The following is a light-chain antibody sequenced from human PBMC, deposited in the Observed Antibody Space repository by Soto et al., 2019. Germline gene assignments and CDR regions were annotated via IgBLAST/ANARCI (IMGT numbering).Light chain of an antibody. J-gene: IGLJ2*01. CDR2: DVS. Sequence: QSALTQPASVSGSPGQSITISCTGTSSDVGAYNYVSWYQQHPGKAPKLMIYDVSNRPSGVSNRFSGSKSGNTASLTISGLQAEDEADYYCSSYTSSSTLDVVFGGGTKPAVL. V-gene: IGLV2-14*03. CDR3: SSYTSSSTLDVV. CDR1: SSDVGAYNY.